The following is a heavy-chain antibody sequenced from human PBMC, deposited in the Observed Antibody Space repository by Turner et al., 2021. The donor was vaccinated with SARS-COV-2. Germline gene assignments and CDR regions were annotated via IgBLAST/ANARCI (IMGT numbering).Heavy chain of an antibody. CDR1: GFTFSNYA. J-gene: IGHJ2*01. Sequence: QVQLVESGGGVVQPGRSLRLSCAASGFTFSNYAMHWVRQAPGKGLEWVAVISYDGSNKYYADSVKGRFTISRDNSKNPLYLQMNSLRAEDTAVYYCARDLPLANCGGDCYSGFDLWGRGTLVTVSS. V-gene: IGHV3-30-3*01. CDR2: ISYDGSNK. D-gene: IGHD2-21*02. CDR3: ARDLPLANCGGDCYSGFDL.